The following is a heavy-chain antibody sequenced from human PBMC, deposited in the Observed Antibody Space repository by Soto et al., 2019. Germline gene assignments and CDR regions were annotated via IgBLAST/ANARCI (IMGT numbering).Heavy chain of an antibody. V-gene: IGHV3-23*01. J-gene: IGHJ4*02. CDR2: IGGGGGST. CDR3: QRYFDWNYFDY. Sequence: GGSLRLSCAASEFTFSNYAMSWVRQAPGKGLEWVSAIGGGGGSTYYADSVKGRITISRDNSKNTLYLQMNSLRAEDTAVYYCQRYFDWNYFDYWGQGTLVTVSS. CDR1: EFTFSNYA. D-gene: IGHD3-9*01.